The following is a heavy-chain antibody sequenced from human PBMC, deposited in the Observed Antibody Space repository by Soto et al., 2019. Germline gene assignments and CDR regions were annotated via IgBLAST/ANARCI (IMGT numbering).Heavy chain of an antibody. J-gene: IGHJ4*02. CDR3: ARDLVPGYTGFSDY. Sequence: ASVKVSCKASGYTFTSYGISWARQAPGQGLEWMGWISAYNGNTNYAQKLQGRVSLTTDTSSTTAYMELRSLTSDDTAVYYCARDLVPGYTGFSDYWGQGTLVTVSS. D-gene: IGHD5-12*01. CDR1: GYTFTSYG. V-gene: IGHV1-18*01. CDR2: ISAYNGNT.